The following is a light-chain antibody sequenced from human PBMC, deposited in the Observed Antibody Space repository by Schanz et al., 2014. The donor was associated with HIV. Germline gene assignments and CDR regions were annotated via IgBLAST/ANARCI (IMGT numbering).Light chain of an antibody. CDR3: TSYTTSSTWV. Sequence: QSVLTQPPSVSGAPGQRVTISCTGSSSNIGSVYDLHWYQQLPGTAPKPLIFANSDRPSGVPDRFSGSKSGTSASLAITGLQAEDEADYYCTSYTTSSTWVFGGGTKLTVL. J-gene: IGLJ3*02. V-gene: IGLV1-40*01. CDR2: ANS. CDR1: SSNIGSVYD.